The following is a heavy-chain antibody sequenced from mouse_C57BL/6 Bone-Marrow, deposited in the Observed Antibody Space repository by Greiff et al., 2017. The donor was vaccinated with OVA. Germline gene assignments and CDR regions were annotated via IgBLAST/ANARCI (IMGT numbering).Heavy chain of an antibody. CDR1: GYTFTSYW. V-gene: IGHV1-64*01. J-gene: IGHJ4*01. D-gene: IGHD1-1*01. CDR3: ARGFTTVVAGLYYAMDY. CDR2: IHPNSGST. Sequence: QVQLQQPGAELVKPGASVKLSCKASGYTFTSYWMHWVKQRPGQGLEWIGMIHPNSGSTNYNEKFKSKATLTVDKSSSTAYMQLSSLTSEDSAVYYCARGFTTVVAGLYYAMDYWGQGTSVTVSS.